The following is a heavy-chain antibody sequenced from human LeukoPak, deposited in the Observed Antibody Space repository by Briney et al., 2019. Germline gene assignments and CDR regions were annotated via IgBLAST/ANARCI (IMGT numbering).Heavy chain of an antibody. CDR3: ARVDMVRGVTMGAFDY. CDR2: IKQDGSEK. J-gene: IGHJ4*02. CDR1: GFTFSSYW. V-gene: IGHV3-7*01. Sequence: PGGSLRLSCAASGFTFSSYWMSWVRQAPGKGLEWVANIKQDGSEKYYVGSVKGRFTISRDNAKNSLYLQMNSLRAEDTAVYYCARVDMVRGVTMGAFDYWGQGTLVTVSS. D-gene: IGHD3-10*01.